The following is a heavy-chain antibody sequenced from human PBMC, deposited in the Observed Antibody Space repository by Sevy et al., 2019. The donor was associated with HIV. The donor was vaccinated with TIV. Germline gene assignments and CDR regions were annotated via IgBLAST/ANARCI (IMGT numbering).Heavy chain of an antibody. CDR3: AKDQGAAKYYYDNSGYWDH. J-gene: IGHJ4*02. D-gene: IGHD3-22*01. CDR1: GFTFSAHG. CDR2: ISHDGSDK. Sequence: GGSLRLSCAASGFTFSAHGMHRVRQAPGKGLEWVALISHDGSDKYYADSVTGRFTISRDNSKNTLYLQMNSLRAEDTAAYYCAKDQGAAKYYYDNSGYWDHWGQGTLVTVSS. V-gene: IGHV3-30*18.